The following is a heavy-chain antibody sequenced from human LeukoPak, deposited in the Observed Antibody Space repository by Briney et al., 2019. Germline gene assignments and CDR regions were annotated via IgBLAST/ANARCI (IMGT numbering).Heavy chain of an antibody. V-gene: IGHV1-69*04. J-gene: IGHJ4*02. CDR3: ARGFRYEMATLDY. D-gene: IGHD5-24*01. Sequence: SVKVSCKASGGTFSSYAISWVRQAPGQGLEWMGRIIPILGIANYAQKFQGRVTITADKSTSTAYMELSSLRSEDTAVYYCARGFRYEMATLDYWGQGTLVTVSS. CDR1: GGTFSSYA. CDR2: IIPILGIA.